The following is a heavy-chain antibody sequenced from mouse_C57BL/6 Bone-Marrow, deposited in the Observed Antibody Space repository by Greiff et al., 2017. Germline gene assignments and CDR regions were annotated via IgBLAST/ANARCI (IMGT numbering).Heavy chain of an antibody. CDR2: IYPGSGST. V-gene: IGHV1-55*01. Sequence: QVQLQQPGAELVKPGASVKMSCKASGYTFTSYWITWVKQRPGQGLEWIGDIYPGSGSTNYNEKFKSKATLTVDKSSSTAYMQLSSLTSDDSAVYYCTRPYYINYWYFDVWGTGTTVTVSS. D-gene: IGHD2-5*01. J-gene: IGHJ1*03. CDR1: GYTFTSYW. CDR3: TRPYYINYWYFDV.